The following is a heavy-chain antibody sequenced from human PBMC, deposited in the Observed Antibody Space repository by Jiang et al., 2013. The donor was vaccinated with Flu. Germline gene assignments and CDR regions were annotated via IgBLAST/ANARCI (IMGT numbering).Heavy chain of an antibody. CDR3: ARGYCTSNIWPVGGWFDT. CDR2: ISPGGGSP. J-gene: IGHJ5*02. D-gene: IGHD2-2*01. CDR1: GYTFTSYY. Sequence: GAEVKKPGTSVNIACETSGYTFTSYYIHWVRQAPGQGLEWMGIISPGGGSPTYPQKFQGRVTMTRDTSTSTVYMDLSSLKSEDTAIYYCARGYCTSNIWPVGGWFDTWGQGTLVTV. V-gene: IGHV1-46*01.